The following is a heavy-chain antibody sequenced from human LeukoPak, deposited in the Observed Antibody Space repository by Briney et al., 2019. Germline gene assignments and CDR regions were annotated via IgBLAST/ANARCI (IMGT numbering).Heavy chain of an antibody. CDR2: TKPDGTAE. CDR3: ARDGGLHTNFDY. Sequence: GGSLRLSCAASGFTFRNYWMGWVRQAPGKGLEWVANTKPDGTAEYYADSVRGRFTTSRDNANNFLYLQMNSLRGEGTAVYYCARDGGLHTNFDYWGQGTLVTASS. D-gene: IGHD2-15*01. V-gene: IGHV3-7*01. CDR1: GFTFRNYW. J-gene: IGHJ4*02.